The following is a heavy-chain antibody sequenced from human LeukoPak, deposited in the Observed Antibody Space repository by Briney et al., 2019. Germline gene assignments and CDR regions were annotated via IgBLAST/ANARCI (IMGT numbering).Heavy chain of an antibody. Sequence: PGGTLRLSCAASGFTFSSYAMSWVRQAPGKGLEWVSGFSVSDQTTYYADSVKGRFTISRDNSKNTLYLQMNSLRAEDTAVYYCALGLRDAFDIWGQGTMVTVSS. J-gene: IGHJ3*02. CDR2: FSVSDQTT. CDR1: GFTFSSYA. CDR3: ALGLRDAFDI. V-gene: IGHV3-23*01.